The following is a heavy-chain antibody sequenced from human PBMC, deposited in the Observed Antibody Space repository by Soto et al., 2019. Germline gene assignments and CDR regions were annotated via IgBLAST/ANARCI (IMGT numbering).Heavy chain of an antibody. CDR1: GGSLSGYY. Sequence: SETLSLTCTVTGGSLSGYYWMWIRQPPGKGLEWMGYIYYSGGTNYNPSLQSRVTMSVDTSKNQFSLKLSSVTAADTAVYYCARFSGSYYYAMDVWGQGSTVTVSS. J-gene: IGHJ6*02. V-gene: IGHV4-59*08. CDR2: IYYSGGT. D-gene: IGHD6-19*01. CDR3: ARFSGSYYYAMDV.